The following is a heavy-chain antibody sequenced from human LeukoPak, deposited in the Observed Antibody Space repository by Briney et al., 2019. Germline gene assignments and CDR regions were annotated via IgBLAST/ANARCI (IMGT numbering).Heavy chain of an antibody. D-gene: IGHD5-24*01. J-gene: IGHJ4*02. V-gene: IGHV3-23*01. CDR3: AKDRWRFDY. Sequence: GGSLRFSCAASGFTFSSYGMHWVRQAPGKGLEWVSAISGSGGSTYYADSVKGRFTISRDNSKNTLYLQMNSLRAEDTAVYYCAKDRWRFDYWGQGTLVTVSS. CDR1: GFTFSSYG. CDR2: ISGSGGST.